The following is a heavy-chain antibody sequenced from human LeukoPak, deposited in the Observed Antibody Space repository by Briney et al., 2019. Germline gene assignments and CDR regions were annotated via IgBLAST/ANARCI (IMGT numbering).Heavy chain of an antibody. CDR1: GFTLSNYA. D-gene: IGHD2-21*02. Sequence: TGGSLRLSCVASGFTLSNYAMSWVRQAPGKRPEWLSVIGGSGGNTHYADSVKGRFTISRDTSKNMLYLQIDSLTADDTAIYYCARRTITGGGDCLDYWGQGTLISVSS. J-gene: IGHJ4*02. CDR3: ARRTITGGGDCLDY. V-gene: IGHV3-23*01. CDR2: IGGSGGNT.